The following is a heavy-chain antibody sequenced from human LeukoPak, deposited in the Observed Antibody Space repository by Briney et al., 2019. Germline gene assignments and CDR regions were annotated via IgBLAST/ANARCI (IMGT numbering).Heavy chain of an antibody. V-gene: IGHV3-7*01. CDR1: GLTFSSNW. Sequence: GGSPRHSCAVSGLTFSSNWMTWVPQAPGKGLELVANIKQGGSEKYYVDSVKGRFTISRDNAKNSLYLQMSSVRAEDTAVYYCARVGCTSTSCLANWGQGTLVTVSS. CDR2: IKQGGSEK. CDR3: ARVGCTSTSCLAN. D-gene: IGHD2-2*01. J-gene: IGHJ4*02.